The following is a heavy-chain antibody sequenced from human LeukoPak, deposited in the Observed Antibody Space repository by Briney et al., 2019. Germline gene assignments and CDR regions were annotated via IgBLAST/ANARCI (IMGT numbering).Heavy chain of an antibody. CDR3: AKGPPFSSSWYFDY. V-gene: IGHV3-23*01. J-gene: IGHJ4*02. CDR1: GFTFSSHD. D-gene: IGHD6-13*01. Sequence: GGSLRLSCAASGFTFSSHDMSWVRQAPGKGLESVTSIRSGGGSSFYADSVKGRFTISRDNPKNTLYLQMNSLRAEDTAVYHCAKGPPFSSSWYFDYWAQGSLVTVSS. CDR2: IRSGGGSS.